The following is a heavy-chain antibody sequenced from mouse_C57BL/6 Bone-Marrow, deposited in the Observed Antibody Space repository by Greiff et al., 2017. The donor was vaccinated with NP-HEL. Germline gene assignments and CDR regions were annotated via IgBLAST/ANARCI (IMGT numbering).Heavy chain of an antibody. J-gene: IGHJ4*01. CDR2: IYLGDGDI. V-gene: IGHV1-82*01. D-gene: IGHD2-2*01. CDR3: ATMVTAGNAMDY. Sequence: QLQQSGPELVKPGASVKISCKASGYAFSSSWMNWVKQRPGKGLEWIGRIYLGDGDINYNGKFKGKATLTADKSSSTTDMQLSSLTSEDSAVYFCATMVTAGNAMDYWGQGTSVTVSS. CDR1: GYAFSSSW.